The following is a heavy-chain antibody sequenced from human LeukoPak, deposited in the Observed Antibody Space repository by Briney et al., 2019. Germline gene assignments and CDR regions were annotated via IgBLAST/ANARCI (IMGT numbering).Heavy chain of an antibody. J-gene: IGHJ4*02. CDR1: GFTFSSYA. CDR3: ARVSSGWSLDY. CDR2: LSGSDRTT. Sequence: GGSLRLSCATSGFTFSSYAMSWLRQGPGKGLEWVSSLSGSDRTTYYADSVKGRFTISRDNSKNTLYLQMSSLRGEDTAVYYCARVSSGWSLDYWGQGTLVTVSS. D-gene: IGHD6-19*01. V-gene: IGHV3-23*01.